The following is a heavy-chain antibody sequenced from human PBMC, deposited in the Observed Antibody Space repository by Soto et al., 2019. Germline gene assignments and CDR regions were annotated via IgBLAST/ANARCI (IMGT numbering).Heavy chain of an antibody. J-gene: IGHJ6*03. Sequence: QLQLQESGPGLVKPSETLSLTCTVSGGSISSSSYYWGWIRQPSGKGLEWIANIYYSGSTYYNPSLRSRVSISVDTSKNQFSLKLSSVTATDTAVYFCASGQYCSDASCHFHYYYYMDVWGKGTTVTVSS. V-gene: IGHV4-39*01. CDR1: GGSISSSSYY. CDR2: IYYSGST. D-gene: IGHD2-15*01. CDR3: ASGQYCSDASCHFHYYYYMDV.